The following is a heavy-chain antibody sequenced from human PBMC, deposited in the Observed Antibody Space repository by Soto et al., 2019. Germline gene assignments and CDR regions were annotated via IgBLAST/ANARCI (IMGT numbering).Heavy chain of an antibody. V-gene: IGHV4-30-4*01. Sequence: QVQLQESGPGLVKPSQTLSLTCTVSGGSISSGDYYWSWIRQPPGKGLEWIGYIYYSGSTYYNPSLKSRVTISVDTSQNQFSLKLSSVTAADTAVYYCARQPYDSRGYRYYYGMDVWGKGTTVTVSS. D-gene: IGHD3-22*01. CDR2: IYYSGST. CDR3: ARQPYDSRGYRYYYGMDV. J-gene: IGHJ6*04. CDR1: GGSISSGDYY.